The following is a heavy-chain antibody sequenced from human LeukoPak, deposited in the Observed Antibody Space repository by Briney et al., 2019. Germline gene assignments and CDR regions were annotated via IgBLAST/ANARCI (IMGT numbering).Heavy chain of an antibody. CDR3: ARELGGTKTGGFDI. J-gene: IGHJ3*02. D-gene: IGHD1-14*01. CDR1: GFRFSYHD. Sequence: GGSLRLSCAASGFRFSYHDMHWVRQAPGKGLEFVSSIGAAGGHTLYADSVKGRFTISRDNFQSTMYLEMDGLRPEDSAVYYCARELGGTKTGGFDIWGQGTVVTVSS. CDR2: IGAAGGHT. V-gene: IGHV3-64*02.